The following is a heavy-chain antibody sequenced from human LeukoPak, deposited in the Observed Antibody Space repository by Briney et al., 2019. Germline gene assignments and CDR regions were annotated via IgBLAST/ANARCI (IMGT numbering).Heavy chain of an antibody. CDR1: GFTFSSKW. D-gene: IGHD3-3*01. Sequence: QPGGSLRLSCLASGFTFSSKWMHWVRQVPGKGLMWVSAISGSGGSTYYADSVKGRFTISRDNSKNTLYLQMNSLRAEDTAVYYCAKCLWSRPGYDFWSGHDLDAFDIWGQGTMVTVSS. CDR3: AKCLWSRPGYDFWSGHDLDAFDI. V-gene: IGHV3-23*01. J-gene: IGHJ3*02. CDR2: ISGSGGST.